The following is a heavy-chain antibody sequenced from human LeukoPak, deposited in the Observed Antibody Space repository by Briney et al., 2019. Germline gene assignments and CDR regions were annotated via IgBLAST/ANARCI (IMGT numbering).Heavy chain of an antibody. CDR2: IKGDGSEK. J-gene: IGHJ4*02. Sequence: RPGGSLRLSCAASGFTFSAYWMSWVRQAPGKGLEWVAHIKGDGSEKYSVDSVKGRSTISRDNAKSSLYPQMNSLRAEDTALYYCARGGFGYVYFDYWGQGSLVTVSS. CDR1: GFTFSAYW. CDR3: ARGGFGYVYFDY. V-gene: IGHV3-7*01. D-gene: IGHD2-8*01.